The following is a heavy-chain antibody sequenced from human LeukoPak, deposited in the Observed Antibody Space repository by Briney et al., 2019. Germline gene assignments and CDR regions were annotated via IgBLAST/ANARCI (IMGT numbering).Heavy chain of an antibody. Sequence: GGSLRLSCAASGFTFSNYAMSWVRQGPGQGLQWVSLLHNDGATTYYADSVRGRFTISRDNSNNTLYLKMNILRAEDTAVYYCAKHRGVHPPYYMDVWGKGTTVTVSS. V-gene: IGHV3-23*01. J-gene: IGHJ6*03. D-gene: IGHD3-10*01. CDR2: LHNDGATT. CDR3: AKHRGVHPPYYMDV. CDR1: GFTFSNYA.